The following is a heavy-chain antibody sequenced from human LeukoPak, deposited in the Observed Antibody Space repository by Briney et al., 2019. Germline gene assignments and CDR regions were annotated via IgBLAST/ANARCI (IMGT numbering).Heavy chain of an antibody. D-gene: IGHD3-22*01. J-gene: IGHJ4*02. V-gene: IGHV3-48*01. Sequence: GGSLRLSCAASGFTFSSYSMNWVRQAPGKGLEWVSYISSSGSTIYYADSVKGRFTISRDNSKNTLYLQMNSLRAEDTAVYYCARDGGYYDSSGYFDCWGQGTLVTVSS. CDR2: ISSSGSTI. CDR1: GFTFSSYS. CDR3: ARDGGYYDSSGYFDC.